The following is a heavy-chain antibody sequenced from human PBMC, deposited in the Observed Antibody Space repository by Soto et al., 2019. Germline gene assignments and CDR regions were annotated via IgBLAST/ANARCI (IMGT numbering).Heavy chain of an antibody. CDR2: INSDGSST. Sequence: GGSLRLSCAASGFTFSSYWMHWVRQAPGKGLVWVSRINSDGSSTSYADSVKGRFTISRDNAKNTLYLQMNSLRAEDTAVYYCARDPPSYYDFWSGYYTGGSPYGMDVWGQGTTVTVSS. J-gene: IGHJ6*02. CDR1: GFTFSSYW. CDR3: ARDPPSYYDFWSGYYTGGSPYGMDV. D-gene: IGHD3-3*01. V-gene: IGHV3-74*01.